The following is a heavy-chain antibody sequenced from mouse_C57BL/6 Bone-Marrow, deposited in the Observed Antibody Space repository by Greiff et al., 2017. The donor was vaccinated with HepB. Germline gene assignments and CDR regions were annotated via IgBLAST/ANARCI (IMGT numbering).Heavy chain of an antibody. CDR3: AREAVVASYYFDY. V-gene: IGHV1-22*01. D-gene: IGHD1-1*01. J-gene: IGHJ2*01. Sequence: EVQLQQSGPELVKPGASVKMSCKASGYTFTDYNMHWVKQSHGKSLEWIGYINPNNGGTSYNQKFKGKATLTVNKSSSTAYMELRSLTSEDSAVYYCAREAVVASYYFDYWGQGTTLTVSS. CDR2: INPNNGGT. CDR1: GYTFTDYN.